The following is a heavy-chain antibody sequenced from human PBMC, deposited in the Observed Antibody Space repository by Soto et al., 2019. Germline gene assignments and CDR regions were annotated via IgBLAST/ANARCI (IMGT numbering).Heavy chain of an antibody. V-gene: IGHV4-30-4*01. Sequence: QVQLQESGPGLVKPSQTLSLTCTVSGGSISSGDYYWSWIRQPPGKGLEWIGYIYYSGSTYYNPCRKRRVTTSVDTSTNQCARKLSSVTAADTAGYYCAREHCSGGSCPHVWGQGTTVTVSS. J-gene: IGHJ6*02. D-gene: IGHD2-15*01. CDR3: AREHCSGGSCPHV. CDR2: IYYSGST. CDR1: GGSISSGDYY.